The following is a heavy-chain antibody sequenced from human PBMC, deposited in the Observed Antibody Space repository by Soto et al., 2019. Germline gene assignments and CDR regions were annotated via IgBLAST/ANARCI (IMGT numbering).Heavy chain of an antibody. Sequence: SETLSLTCTVSGGSISSYCWSWIRQPAGKGLEWIGRIYTSGSTNYNPSLKSRVTMSVDTSKNQFSLKLSSVTAADTAVYYCAGEAYSRDYFDYWGQGTLVTVSS. V-gene: IGHV4-4*07. CDR1: GGSISSYC. D-gene: IGHD6-13*01. CDR2: IYTSGST. J-gene: IGHJ4*02. CDR3: AGEAYSRDYFDY.